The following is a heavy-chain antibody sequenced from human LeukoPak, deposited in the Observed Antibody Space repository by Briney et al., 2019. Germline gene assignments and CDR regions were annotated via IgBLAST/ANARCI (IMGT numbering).Heavy chain of an antibody. CDR3: ARVPCSGGSCYPDY. J-gene: IGHJ4*02. CDR2: IHYSGTT. D-gene: IGHD2-15*01. V-gene: IGHV4-59*01. Sequence: SETLSLTCTVSGGSISTYYWSWIRQPPGKGLEWIGYIHYSGTTDYNPSLKSRVTISVDTSKNQFSLKLSSVTAADTAVYYCARVPCSGGSCYPDYWGQGTLVTVSS. CDR1: GGSISTYY.